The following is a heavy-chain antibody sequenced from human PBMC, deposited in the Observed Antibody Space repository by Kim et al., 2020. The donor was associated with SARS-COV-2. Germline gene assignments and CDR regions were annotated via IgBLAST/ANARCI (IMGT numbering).Heavy chain of an antibody. V-gene: IGHV4-39*07. Sequence: SETLSLTCTVSGGSISSSSYYWGWIRQPPGKGLEWIGSIYYSGSTYYNPSLKSRVTISVDTSKNQFSLKLSSVTAADTAVYYCARVEWLALIIGMDVWGQGTTVTVSS. CDR2: IYYSGST. CDR3: ARVEWLALIIGMDV. D-gene: IGHD6-19*01. CDR1: GGSISSSSYY. J-gene: IGHJ6*02.